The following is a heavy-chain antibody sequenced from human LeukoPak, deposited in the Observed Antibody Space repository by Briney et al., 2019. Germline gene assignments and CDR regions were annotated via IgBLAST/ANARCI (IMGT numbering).Heavy chain of an antibody. CDR3: AREGRPRGVVTPFQGY. CDR2: IYHSGST. V-gene: IGHV4-30-2*01. Sequence: PSQTLSLTCTVSGGSISSGGYYWSWIRQPPGKGLEWIGYIYHSGSTYYNPSLKSRVTISVDRSKNQFSLKLSSVTAADTAVYYRAREGRPRGVVTPFQGYWGQGTLVTVSS. CDR1: GGSISSGGYY. D-gene: IGHD4-23*01. J-gene: IGHJ4*02.